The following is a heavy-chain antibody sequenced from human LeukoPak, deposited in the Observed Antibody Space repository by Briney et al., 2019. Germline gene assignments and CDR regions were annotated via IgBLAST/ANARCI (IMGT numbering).Heavy chain of an antibody. V-gene: IGHV4-34*01. CDR1: GGSFRGYY. CDR3: ARGVLGPYYFDL. J-gene: IGHJ2*01. D-gene: IGHD7-27*01. CDR2: IHYTGAT. Sequence: SETLSLTCAVYGGSFRGYYWSWIRQPPGKGLEWIGEIHYTGATNYKPSLKSRVTISGDPSKNQVSLRGSSVTAADTAVYYCARGVLGPYYFDLWGRGTLVTVSS.